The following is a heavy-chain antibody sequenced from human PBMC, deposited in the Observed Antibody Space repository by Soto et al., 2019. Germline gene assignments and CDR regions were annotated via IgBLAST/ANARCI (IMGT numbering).Heavy chain of an antibody. CDR3: ARGEWSEYYDYVWGSYRLDY. V-gene: IGHV3-74*01. CDR2: INSDGSST. D-gene: IGHD3-16*02. CDR1: GFTFSSYW. Sequence: VGSLRLSCAASGFTFSSYWMHWVRQAPGKGLVWVSRINSDGSSTSYADSVKGRFTISRDNAKNTLYLQMNSLRAEDTAVYYCARGEWSEYYDYVWGSYRLDYWGQGTLVTVSS. J-gene: IGHJ4*02.